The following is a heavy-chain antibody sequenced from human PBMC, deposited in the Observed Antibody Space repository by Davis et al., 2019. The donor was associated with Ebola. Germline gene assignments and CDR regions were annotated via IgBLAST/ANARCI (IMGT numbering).Heavy chain of an antibody. D-gene: IGHD5-24*01. CDR2: INTNTGNP. CDR1: GYNFTEYA. Sequence: ASVKVSCKASGYNFTEYAMNWVRQAPGQGLEWMGWINTNTGNPTYAQGFTGRFVLSLDTSVSMAYLQITSLRADDTAIYYCVRDATDGYNWSHWGQGTLVTVSS. J-gene: IGHJ4*02. V-gene: IGHV7-4-1*04. CDR3: VRDATDGYNWSH.